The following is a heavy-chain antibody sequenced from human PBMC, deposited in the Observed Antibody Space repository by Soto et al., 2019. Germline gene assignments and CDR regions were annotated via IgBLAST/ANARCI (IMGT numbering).Heavy chain of an antibody. D-gene: IGHD3-22*01. CDR1: GFTFSSYA. CDR2: ISYDGSNK. Sequence: PGGSLRLSCAASGFTFSSYAMHWVRQAPGKGLEWVAVISYDGSNKYYADSVKGRFTISRDNSKNTLYLQMNSLRAEDTAVYYCARWNYDTTGYYKGALDPWGQGTLVTVSS. J-gene: IGHJ5*02. V-gene: IGHV3-30-3*01. CDR3: ARWNYDTTGYYKGALDP.